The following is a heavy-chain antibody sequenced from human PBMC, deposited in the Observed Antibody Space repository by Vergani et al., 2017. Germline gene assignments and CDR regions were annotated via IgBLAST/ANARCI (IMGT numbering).Heavy chain of an antibody. CDR2: KWYDGNNN. CDR1: GFTFNQYG. J-gene: IGHJ5*02. D-gene: IGHD3-16*01. V-gene: IGHV3-33*01. CDR3: ARDLRLRYNRFDP. Sequence: QVQLVESGGGVVQPGRSLRLSCAASGFTFNQYGMHWVRQAPGKGLEWVAVKWYDGNNNQYADTVKGRFTISRDNSKSTMYLKMNSLRDEDTGVYYSARDLRLRYNRFDPWGQGTLVTVSS.